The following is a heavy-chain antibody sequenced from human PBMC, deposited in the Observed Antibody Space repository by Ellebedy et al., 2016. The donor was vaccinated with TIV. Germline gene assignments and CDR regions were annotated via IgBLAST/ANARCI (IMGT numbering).Heavy chain of an antibody. CDR2: IYYSGST. V-gene: IGHV4-4*08. Sequence: SETLSLXCTVSGGSISSYYWSWIRQPPGKGLEWIGYIYYSGSTNYNPSLKSRVTISVDTSKNQFSLKLSSVTAADTAVYYCATDPSDAFDIWGQGTMVTVSS. CDR1: GGSISSYY. CDR3: ATDPSDAFDI. J-gene: IGHJ3*02.